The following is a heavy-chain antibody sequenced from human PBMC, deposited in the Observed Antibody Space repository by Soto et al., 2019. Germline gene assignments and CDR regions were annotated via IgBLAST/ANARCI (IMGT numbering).Heavy chain of an antibody. V-gene: IGHV4-31*02. D-gene: IGHD2-2*02. CDR3: ARDKELTDPLYGYYYYGMDV. J-gene: IGHJ6*02. Sequence: SETLSLTCTVSGGSISSGGYYWSWIRQHPGKGLEWIGYIYYSGSTYYNPSFKSRVTISVDTSKNQFSLKLSFVTAADTAVYYCARDKELTDPLYGYYYYGMDVWGQGTTVTVSS. CDR1: GGSISSGGYY. CDR2: IYYSGST.